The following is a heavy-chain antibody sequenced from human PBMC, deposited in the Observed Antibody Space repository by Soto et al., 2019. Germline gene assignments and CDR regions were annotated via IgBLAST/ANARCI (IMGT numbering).Heavy chain of an antibody. CDR1: GGSISSYY. D-gene: IGHD4-17*01. CDR2: VHYSGTT. J-gene: IGHJ4*02. CDR3: ARGTALIYGDYPGAGYFDF. Sequence: SETLSLTCTVSGGSISSYYWRWIRQSPGRGLEWIGYVHYSGTTNYNPSLKSRVAMPLDSSKRQFSLTLNSVTAADTAVYYCARGTALIYGDYPGAGYFDFWGQGIQVTVSS. V-gene: IGHV4-59*01.